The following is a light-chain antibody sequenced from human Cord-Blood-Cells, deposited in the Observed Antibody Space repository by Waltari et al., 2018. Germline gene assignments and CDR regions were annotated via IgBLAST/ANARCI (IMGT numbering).Light chain of an antibody. CDR3: CSYAGSSTPHYV. CDR2: EGS. J-gene: IGLJ1*01. CDR1: SSDVGSYNL. V-gene: IGLV2-23*01. Sequence: QSALTQPASVSGSPGQSITISCTGTSSDVGSYNLVPWYQQHPGKAPKLMIYEGSKRPSGVSNRFSGSKSGNTASLTISGLQAEDEADYYCCSYAGSSTPHYVFGTGTKVTVL.